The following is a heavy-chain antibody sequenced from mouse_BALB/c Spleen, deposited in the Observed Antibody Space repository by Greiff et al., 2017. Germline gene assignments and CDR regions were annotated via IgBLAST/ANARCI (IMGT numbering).Heavy chain of an antibody. CDR1: GFTFSSFG. J-gene: IGHJ4*01. Sequence: EVKLMESGGGLVQPGGSRKLSCAASGFTFSSFGMHWVRQAPEKGLEWVAYISSGSSTIYYADTVKGRFTISRDNPKNTLFLQMTSLRSEDTAMYYCARRGDGNPYYAMDYWGQGTSVTVSS. D-gene: IGHD2-1*01. V-gene: IGHV5-17*02. CDR2: ISSGSSTI. CDR3: ARRGDGNPYYAMDY.